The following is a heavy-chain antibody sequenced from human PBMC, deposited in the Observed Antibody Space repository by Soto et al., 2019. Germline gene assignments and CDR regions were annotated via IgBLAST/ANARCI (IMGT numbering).Heavy chain of an antibody. V-gene: IGHV3-33*01. CDR2: IWYDGSNE. D-gene: IGHD6-19*01. CDR1: GFTFSSYG. CDR3: ARDRRGSGWYDYFDY. J-gene: IGHJ4*02. Sequence: QVQLVESGGGVVQPGRSLRLSCAASGFTFSSYGMHWFRQAPGKGLEWVAVIWYDGSNENYADSVKGRFTISRDNSKNTLYLQMNSLRAEDTALYYCARDRRGSGWYDYFDYWGQG.